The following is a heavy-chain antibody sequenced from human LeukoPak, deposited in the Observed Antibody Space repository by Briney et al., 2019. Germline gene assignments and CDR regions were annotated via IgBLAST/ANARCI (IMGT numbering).Heavy chain of an antibody. Sequence: ASVKVSCKVSGYTLTQLSMHWVRQAPGSRREWMGGFDPEDGETIYAQKFQGRVTMTEDTSTDTAYMELSSLRSEDTAVYYCATVRSGSYYGEYFQHWGQGTLVTVSS. D-gene: IGHD1-26*01. CDR3: ATVRSGSYYGEYFQH. V-gene: IGHV1-24*01. CDR1: GYTLTQLS. CDR2: FDPEDGET. J-gene: IGHJ1*01.